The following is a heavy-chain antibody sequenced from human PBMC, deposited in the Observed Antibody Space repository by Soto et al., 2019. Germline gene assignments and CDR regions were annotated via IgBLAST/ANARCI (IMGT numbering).Heavy chain of an antibody. CDR3: AKGLVVVVAATMTAFDI. Sequence: GGSLRLSCAASGFTFSSYAMSWVRQAPGKGLEWVSAISGSGGSTYYADSVKGRFTISRDNSKNTLYLQMNSLRAEDTAVYYCAKGLVVVVAATMTAFDIWGQGTMVTVSS. D-gene: IGHD2-15*01. J-gene: IGHJ3*02. CDR2: ISGSGGST. V-gene: IGHV3-23*01. CDR1: GFTFSSYA.